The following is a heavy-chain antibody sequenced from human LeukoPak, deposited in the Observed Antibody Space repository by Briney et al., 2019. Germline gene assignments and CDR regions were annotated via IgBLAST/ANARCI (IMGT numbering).Heavy chain of an antibody. CDR1: GGSIGSGGYY. Sequence: SETLSLTCTVSGGSIGSGGYYWSWIRQHPGKGLEWIGYIYYSGSAYYNPSLKSRVTISVDTSKNQFSLKLSSVTAADTAVYYCARYYDSSGYYGYWGQGTLVTVSS. CDR2: IYYSGSA. J-gene: IGHJ1*01. CDR3: ARYYDSSGYYGY. V-gene: IGHV4-31*03. D-gene: IGHD3-22*01.